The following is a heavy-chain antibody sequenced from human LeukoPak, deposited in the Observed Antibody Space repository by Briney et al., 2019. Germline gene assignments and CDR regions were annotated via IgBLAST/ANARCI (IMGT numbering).Heavy chain of an antibody. D-gene: IGHD6-19*01. V-gene: IGHV1-24*01. J-gene: IGHJ6*02. CDR1: GYTLTELS. Sequence: ASVTVSCTVSGYTLTELSMHWVRQAPGKGLEWMGGFDPEDGETIYAQKFQGRVTMTEDTSTDTAYMELSSLRSEDTAVYYCATSSGWYQRYYGMDVWGQGTTVTVSS. CDR3: ATSSGWYQRYYGMDV. CDR2: FDPEDGET.